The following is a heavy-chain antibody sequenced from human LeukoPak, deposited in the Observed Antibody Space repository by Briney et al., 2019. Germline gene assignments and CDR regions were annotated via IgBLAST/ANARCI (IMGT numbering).Heavy chain of an antibody. CDR1: GGSISSGGYS. Sequence: SQTLSLTCAVSGGSISSGGYSWSWIRQPPGKGLEWIGYIYYSGSTNYNPSLKSRVTISVDTSKNRFSLKLSSVTAADTAVYYCARDMGGDAFDIWGQGTMVTVSS. J-gene: IGHJ3*02. V-gene: IGHV4-30-4*07. CDR2: IYYSGST. D-gene: IGHD3-16*01. CDR3: ARDMGGDAFDI.